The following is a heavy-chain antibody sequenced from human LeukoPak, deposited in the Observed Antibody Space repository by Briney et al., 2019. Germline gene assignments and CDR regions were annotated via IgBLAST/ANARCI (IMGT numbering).Heavy chain of an antibody. CDR1: GDSISSGNYF. CDR2: IYYSGST. V-gene: IGHV4-31*03. Sequence: SETLSLTCTVSGDSISSGNYFWNWIRQHPGKGLEWIGCIYYSGSTYYNPSLKSRVTISVDTSKSQFSLKLSSVTAADMAVYYCARSYDSGNYDYWGQGTLVTVSS. CDR3: ARSYDSGNYDY. J-gene: IGHJ4*02. D-gene: IGHD3-10*01.